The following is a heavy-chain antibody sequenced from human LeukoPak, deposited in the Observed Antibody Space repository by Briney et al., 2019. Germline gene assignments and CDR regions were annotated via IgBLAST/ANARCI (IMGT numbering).Heavy chain of an antibody. CDR2: IYTSGST. J-gene: IGHJ3*02. V-gene: IGHV4-4*07. CDR1: GGSISSYY. Sequence: PSETLSLTCTVSGGSISSYYWSWIRQPAGRGLEWIGRIYTSGSTNYNPSLKSRVTMSVDTSKNQFSLKLSSVTAADTAVYYCARKVSNHRSIAARGAFDIWGQGTMVTVSS. D-gene: IGHD6-6*01. CDR3: ARKVSNHRSIAARGAFDI.